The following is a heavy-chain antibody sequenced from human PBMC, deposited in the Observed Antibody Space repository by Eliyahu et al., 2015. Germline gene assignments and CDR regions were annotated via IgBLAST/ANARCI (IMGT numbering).Heavy chain of an antibody. Sequence: GGSLKLSCAASGFSFAGSAMHWVRQAPGKGLEWVGRIRSKGNAYTDSICCVAERQVHRFQEMTQRTWHICKRTACKSNTPPYFCIRLPRETCMITRCDTNWFDPWGQGTLVTVSS. CDR1: GFSFAGSA. V-gene: IGHV3-73*01. CDR3: IRLPRETCMITRCDTNWFDP. J-gene: IGHJ5*02. D-gene: IGHD3-16*01. CDR2: IRSKGNAYTD.